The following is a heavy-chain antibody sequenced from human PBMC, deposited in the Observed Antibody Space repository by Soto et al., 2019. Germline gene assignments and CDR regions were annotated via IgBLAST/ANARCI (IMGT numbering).Heavy chain of an antibody. CDR1: GYSFTSYW. CDR2: IYPGDSDT. V-gene: IGHV5-51*01. J-gene: IGHJ4*02. CDR3: ASQGGDFWSGYSGYFDY. D-gene: IGHD3-3*01. Sequence: GESLKISCKGSGYSFTSYWIGWVRQMPGKGLEWMGIIYPGDSDTRYSPSFQVQVTISADKSISTAYLQWSSLKASDTAMYYCASQGGDFWSGYSGYFDYWGQGTLVTVSS.